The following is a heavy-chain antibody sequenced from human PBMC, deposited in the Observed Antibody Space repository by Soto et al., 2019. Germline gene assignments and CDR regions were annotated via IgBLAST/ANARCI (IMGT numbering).Heavy chain of an antibody. CDR2: IHYRGRT. Sequence: SETLSLTCSVSNGSISGFYWPWIRQPPGKILEWIGYIHYRGRTDYNPSLTIRATMSVDTSKNQFSLNLKSITAADTAVYYCVRVGVGIGNHFDSWGRGTLVNVSS. D-gene: IGHD1-26*01. J-gene: IGHJ4*02. CDR3: VRVGVGIGNHFDS. CDR1: NGSISGFY. V-gene: IGHV4-59*12.